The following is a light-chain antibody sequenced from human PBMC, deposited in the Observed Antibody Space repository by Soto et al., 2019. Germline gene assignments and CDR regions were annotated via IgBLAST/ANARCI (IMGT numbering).Light chain of an antibody. J-gene: IGLJ1*01. V-gene: IGLV2-14*03. Sequence: QSVLTQPSSVSGSPGQSITISCTGTSSDVGGYNYVSWYQHHPGKAPKLMIYDGSNRPSGVSTRVSGSKSGNTASLTISGIQPEDEADYSCCSYTTSNTRQIVFGTGTKLTVL. CDR2: DGS. CDR3: CSYTTSNTRQIV. CDR1: SSDVGGYNY.